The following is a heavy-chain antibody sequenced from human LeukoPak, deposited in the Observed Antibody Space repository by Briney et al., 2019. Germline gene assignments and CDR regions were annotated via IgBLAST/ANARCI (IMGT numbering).Heavy chain of an antibody. CDR2: INDSAST. CDR3: ARIGYDTSGYGRKMDH. CDR1: GGSFSGHY. V-gene: IGHV4-34*01. J-gene: IGHJ4*02. Sequence: SEALSLTCAVYGGSFSGHYWSWIRQPPGKGLEWIGEINDSASTNYNPSLKSRVTISLDTSKNQFSLKLSSVTAADTAVYYCARIGYDTSGYGRKMDHWGQGALVTVSS. D-gene: IGHD3-22*01.